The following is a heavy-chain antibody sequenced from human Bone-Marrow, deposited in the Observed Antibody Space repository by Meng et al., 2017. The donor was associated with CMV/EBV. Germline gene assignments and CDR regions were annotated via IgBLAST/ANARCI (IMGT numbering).Heavy chain of an antibody. CDR3: RGTRFYYYYGMDV. CDR2: INHSGST. CDR1: GGSFSGYY. J-gene: IGHJ6*02. V-gene: IGHV4-34*01. Sequence: WETLRLTCAVYGGSFSGYYWSWIRQPPGKGLEWIGEINHSGSTNYNPSLKSRGTISVDTSKNQFTLKLSPVTAADTAVYYYRGTRFYYYYGMDVWGQGTTVTVSS. D-gene: IGHD1-1*01.